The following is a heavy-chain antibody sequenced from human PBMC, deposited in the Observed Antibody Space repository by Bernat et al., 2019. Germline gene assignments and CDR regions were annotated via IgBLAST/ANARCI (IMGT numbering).Heavy chain of an antibody. CDR3: ARASWSSGPTPFDL. V-gene: IGHV3-7*03. D-gene: IGHD3-3*01. J-gene: IGHJ4*02. CDR1: GFTFSSYS. Sequence: EVQLVESGGGLVQPGGSLRLTCAASASGFTFSSYSMSWVRQAPGKGLEWVANIKQDGSEKYYVDSVKGRFTISRDNAKNSLYLQMISLRAEDTAVYYCARASWSSGPTPFDLWGQGTLVTVSS. CDR2: IKQDGSEK.